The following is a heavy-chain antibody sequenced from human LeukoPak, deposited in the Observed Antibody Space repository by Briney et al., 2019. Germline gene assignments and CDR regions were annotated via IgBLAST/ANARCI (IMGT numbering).Heavy chain of an antibody. CDR2: ITPSGGT. Sequence: ASVKVSCKASGYTFTSYATHWVRQAPGQGLEWMGWITPSGGTNYPQKLQGRVAITWDTSITTAYMDLSRLTSDDTAVYYCARDRYGDGFAHLDYWGQGALVTVSS. CDR1: GYTFTSYA. V-gene: IGHV1-2*02. CDR3: ARDRYGDGFAHLDY. D-gene: IGHD5-24*01. J-gene: IGHJ4*02.